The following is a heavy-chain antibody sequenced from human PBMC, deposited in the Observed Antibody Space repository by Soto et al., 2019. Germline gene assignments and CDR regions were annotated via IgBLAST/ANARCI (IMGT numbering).Heavy chain of an antibody. D-gene: IGHD3-22*01. CDR1: GGSFSGYY. J-gene: IGHJ4*02. V-gene: IGHV4-34*01. CDR3: ASNYYDSSGYYYGSDY. CDR2: INHSGST. Sequence: PSETLSLTCAVYGGSFSGYYWSWIRQPPGKGLEWIGEINHSGSTNYNPSLKSRVTISVDTSKNQFSLKLSSVTAADTAVYYCASNYYDSSGYYYGSDYWGQGTLVTVSS.